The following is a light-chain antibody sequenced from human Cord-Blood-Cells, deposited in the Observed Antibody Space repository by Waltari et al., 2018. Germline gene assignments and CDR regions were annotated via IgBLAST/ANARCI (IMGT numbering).Light chain of an antibody. CDR3: QKYNSAPLT. V-gene: IGKV1-27*01. J-gene: IGKJ4*02. CDR1: QGISNY. CDR2: AAS. Sequence: DIQMTQSRSSLSASVRDRVTSTCRERQGISNYLAWYPQKPGDVPKLLTYAASTFQSWFPSRFSGSGSGTDFTLPIGSLQPEYFATYYCQKYNSAPLTFGVGTKVEIK.